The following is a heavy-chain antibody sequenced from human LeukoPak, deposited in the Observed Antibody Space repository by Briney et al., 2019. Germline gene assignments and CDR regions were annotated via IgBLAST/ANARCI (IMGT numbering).Heavy chain of an antibody. Sequence: GASVKVSCKASGYTFTGYYMHWVRQAPGQGLEWMGWINPNSGGTNYAQKFQGRVTMTRDTSISTAYMELSSLRSEDTAVYYCARAYRKYDILTGYYYYYYMDVWGKGTTVTVSS. CDR3: ARAYRKYDILTGYYYYYYMDV. D-gene: IGHD3-9*01. CDR2: INPNSGGT. CDR1: GYTFTGYY. J-gene: IGHJ6*03. V-gene: IGHV1-2*02.